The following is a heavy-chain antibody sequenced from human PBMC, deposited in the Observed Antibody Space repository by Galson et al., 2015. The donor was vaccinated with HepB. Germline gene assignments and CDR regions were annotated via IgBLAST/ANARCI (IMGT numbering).Heavy chain of an antibody. D-gene: IGHD4-11*01. CDR1: GESFSGYY. Sequence: SETLSLTCVVYGESFSGYYWTWIRQSPGKGLEWIGEINHSGSTNYNPSLKSRVTISIDTAKNQFSLNLTSVTAADTAVYFCARGHDYSNFPGYWGQGTLVTVSS. CDR2: INHSGST. J-gene: IGHJ4*02. CDR3: ARGHDYSNFPGY. V-gene: IGHV4-34*01.